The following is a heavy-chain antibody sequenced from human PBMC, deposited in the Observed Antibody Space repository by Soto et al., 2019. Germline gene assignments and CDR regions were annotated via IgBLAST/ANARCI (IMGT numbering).Heavy chain of an antibody. Sequence: GRSLRLPCAASGFTFSSYGMHWVRQAPGKGLEWVAVIWYDGSNKYYADSVKGRFTISRDNSKNTLYLQMNSRRAEDTAVYYCAREPPPPYCSSTSCPHTYFDYWGQGTLVTVSS. V-gene: IGHV3-33*01. CDR2: IWYDGSNK. D-gene: IGHD2-2*01. CDR1: GFTFSSYG. J-gene: IGHJ4*02. CDR3: AREPPPPYCSSTSCPHTYFDY.